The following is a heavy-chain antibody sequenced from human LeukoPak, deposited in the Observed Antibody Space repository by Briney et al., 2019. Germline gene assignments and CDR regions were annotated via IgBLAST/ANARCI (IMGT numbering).Heavy chain of an antibody. Sequence: GGSLRLSCAASGFTFSSYAMSWVRQAPGKGLEWVSAISGSGGSTYYADSVKGRFTISRDNSKNTLYLQMNSLRDEDTAVYYCARDLDYSGYDPERGVWGQGTTVTVSS. J-gene: IGHJ6*02. V-gene: IGHV3-23*01. D-gene: IGHD5-12*01. CDR1: GFTFSSYA. CDR3: ARDLDYSGYDPERGV. CDR2: ISGSGGST.